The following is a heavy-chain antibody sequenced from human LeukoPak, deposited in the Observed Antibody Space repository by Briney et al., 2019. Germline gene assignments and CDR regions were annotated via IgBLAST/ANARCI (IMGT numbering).Heavy chain of an antibody. D-gene: IGHD6-13*01. CDR2: ISSSSSTI. CDR1: GFTFSSYS. V-gene: IGHV3-48*01. Sequence: PGGSLRLSCAASGFTFSSYSMNWVRQAPGKGLEWVSYISSSSSTIYYADSVKGRFTISRDNAKNSLYLQMNSLRAEDTAVYYCARVRVAAVPDYWGQGALVTVSS. CDR3: ARVRVAAVPDY. J-gene: IGHJ4*02.